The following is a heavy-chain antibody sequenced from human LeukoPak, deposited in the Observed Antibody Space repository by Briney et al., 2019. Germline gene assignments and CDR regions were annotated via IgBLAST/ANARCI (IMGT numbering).Heavy chain of an antibody. Sequence: SETLSLTCTVSGGSISSYYWSWIRQPPGKGLEWIGYIYYSGSTNYNPSLKSRVTISVDTSKNQFSLKLSSVTAADTASYYCARDLITPPYNWFDPWGQGTLVTVSS. CDR1: GGSISSYY. CDR2: IYYSGST. J-gene: IGHJ5*02. CDR3: ARDLITPPYNWFDP. V-gene: IGHV4-59*01. D-gene: IGHD5-24*01.